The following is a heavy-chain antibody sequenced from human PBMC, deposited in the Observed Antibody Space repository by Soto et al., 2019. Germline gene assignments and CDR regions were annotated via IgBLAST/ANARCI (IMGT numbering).Heavy chain of an antibody. CDR1: GGSISSYY. J-gene: IGHJ5*02. CDR2: IYYSGST. Sequence: PSETLSLTCTVSGGSISSYYWSWIRQPPGKGLEWIGYIYYSGSTNYNPSLKSRVTISVDTSKNQFSLKLSSVTAADTAVYYCARDYTAMHNWFDPWGQGTLVTVSS. D-gene: IGHD5-18*01. V-gene: IGHV4-59*01. CDR3: ARDYTAMHNWFDP.